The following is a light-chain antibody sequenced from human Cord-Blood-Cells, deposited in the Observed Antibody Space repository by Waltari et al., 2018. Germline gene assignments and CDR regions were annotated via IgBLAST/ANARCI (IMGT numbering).Light chain of an antibody. CDR1: QSISSY. CDR2: AAS. CDR3: QQSYSTPYT. J-gene: IGKJ2*01. Sequence: DIQMTPSPSSLSASVLDRVTITCRASQSISSYLDGYQQKPGKSPKLQIYAASSLQSGVPSRFSGSGSGTDFTLTISSLQPEDFATYYCQQSYSTPYTFGQGTKLEIK. V-gene: IGKV1-39*01.